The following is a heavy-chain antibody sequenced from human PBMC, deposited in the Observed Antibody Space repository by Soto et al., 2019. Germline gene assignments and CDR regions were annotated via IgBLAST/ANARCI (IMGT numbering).Heavy chain of an antibody. V-gene: IGHV3-53*01. CDR1: GFTFSSYG. CDR3: ARGYSSSFYYFDS. Sequence: GGSLRLSCAASGFTFSSYGIHWVRQAPGKGLEWVSVIYSGGSTYYADSVKGRFTISRDNSKNTLYLQMSSLRAEDTAVYYCARGYSSSFYYFDSWGQGTQVTVSS. D-gene: IGHD6-13*01. J-gene: IGHJ4*02. CDR2: IYSGGST.